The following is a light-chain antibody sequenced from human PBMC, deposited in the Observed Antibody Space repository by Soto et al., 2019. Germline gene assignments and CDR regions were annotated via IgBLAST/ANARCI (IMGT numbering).Light chain of an antibody. V-gene: IGKV1-39*01. J-gene: IGKJ1*01. CDR3: QQSYSTPWT. CDR2: AAS. Sequence: IQLTQSPSSLSASVGDIVTITCLASQSIVNYLNWYQQRPGKAPNLLIYAASSLQSGVPSRFSGSESGTDFTLTISSLQPEDFATYYCQQSYSTPWTFGQGSKVDIK. CDR1: QSIVNY.